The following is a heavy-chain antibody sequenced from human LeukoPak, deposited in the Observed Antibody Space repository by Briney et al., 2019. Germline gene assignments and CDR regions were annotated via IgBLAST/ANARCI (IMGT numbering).Heavy chain of an antibody. J-gene: IGHJ4*02. CDR1: GASVSRGGYY. Sequence: SETLSLTCTVSGASVSRGGYYWRWIRQHPGKGLEWIGFTSYGGGAYYNPSLMSRITMSVDPSQNQFSLKMRDVTAADTAVYFCATAGWENFYFDSWGQGALVAVTS. V-gene: IGHV4-31*03. D-gene: IGHD1-26*01. CDR2: TSYGGGA. CDR3: ATAGWENFYFDS.